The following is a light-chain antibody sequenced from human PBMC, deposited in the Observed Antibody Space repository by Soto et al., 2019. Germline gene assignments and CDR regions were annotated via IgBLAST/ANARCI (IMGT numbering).Light chain of an antibody. J-gene: IGKJ1*01. Sequence: DIRMTQSSSTLSGSVGDRVTITCRASQTISSWLAWYQQKPGKAPKLLIYKASTLKSGVPSRFSGSGSGTEFTLTISSLQHEDFATYYCQHCNSYSEAFGQGTRVYIK. V-gene: IGKV1-5*03. CDR1: QTISSW. CDR3: QHCNSYSEA. CDR2: KAS.